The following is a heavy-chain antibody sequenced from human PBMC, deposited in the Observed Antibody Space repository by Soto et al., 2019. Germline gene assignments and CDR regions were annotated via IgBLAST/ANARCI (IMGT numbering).Heavy chain of an antibody. CDR3: ARDGAPIAASPLCCDP. CDR1: WYTFTSYG. Sequence: AQVKVSGKASWYTFTSYGISSVRQPPGQWLEWMGWISAYNGTTNYAQKLQGRVTMPTDTSTSTAYMELRSLRCDDTAVYYCARDGAPIAASPLCCDPWGQGTLVTASS. D-gene: IGHD2-21*01. CDR2: ISAYNGTT. J-gene: IGHJ5*02. V-gene: IGHV1-18*04.